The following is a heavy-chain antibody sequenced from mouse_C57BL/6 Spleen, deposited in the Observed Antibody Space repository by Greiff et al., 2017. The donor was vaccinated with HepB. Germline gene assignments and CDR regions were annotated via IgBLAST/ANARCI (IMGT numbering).Heavy chain of an antibody. Sequence: EVNLVESGGDLVKPGGSLKLSCAASGFTFSSYGMSWVRQTPDKRLEWVATISSGGSYTYYPDSVKGRFTISRDNAKNTLYLQMSSLKSEDTAMYYCARQNYGSSWDYWGQGTTLTVSS. V-gene: IGHV5-6*01. D-gene: IGHD1-1*01. CDR1: GFTFSSYG. J-gene: IGHJ2*01. CDR3: ARQNYGSSWDY. CDR2: ISSGGSYT.